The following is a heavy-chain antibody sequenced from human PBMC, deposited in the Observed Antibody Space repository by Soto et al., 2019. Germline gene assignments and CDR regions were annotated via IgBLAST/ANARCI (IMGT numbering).Heavy chain of an antibody. CDR2: ISYDGSNK. J-gene: IGHJ4*02. CDR3: ARDLHIVVVTATTPLDY. Sequence: GGSLRLSCAASGFTFSSYAMHWVRQAPGKGLEWVAVISYDGSNKYYADSVKGRFTISRDNSKNTLYLQMNSLRAEDTAVYYCARDLHIVVVTATTPLDYWGQGTLVTVSS. V-gene: IGHV3-30-3*01. D-gene: IGHD2-21*02. CDR1: GFTFSSYA.